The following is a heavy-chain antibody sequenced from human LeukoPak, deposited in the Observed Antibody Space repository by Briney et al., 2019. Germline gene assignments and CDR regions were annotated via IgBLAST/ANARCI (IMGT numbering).Heavy chain of an antibody. J-gene: IGHJ4*02. CDR3: SSQPFGVVIIGFFDY. Sequence: GGSLRLSCAASGFTFSSYAMHWVRQAPGKGLEWVAVISYDGSNKYYADSVKGRFTISRDTSKNTLYLQMNSLRAEDAAVYYCSSQPFGVVIIGFFDYWGQGTLVTVSS. D-gene: IGHD3-3*01. CDR1: GFTFSSYA. CDR2: ISYDGSNK. V-gene: IGHV3-30-3*01.